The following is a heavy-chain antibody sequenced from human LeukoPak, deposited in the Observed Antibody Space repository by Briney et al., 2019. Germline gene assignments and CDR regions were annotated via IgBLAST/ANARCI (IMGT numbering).Heavy chain of an antibody. J-gene: IGHJ5*02. Sequence: ASGKVSCKAAGGTFISYAISWVRQAPGQGLEWMGGIIPIFGRANYAQKFQGRVPITADESTRPAYMELRSLRSEATAVYYCARDAPYDFWSGYTLQSQQYNWFDPWGQGPLVTVSS. D-gene: IGHD3-3*01. CDR3: ARDAPYDFWSGYTLQSQQYNWFDP. CDR2: IIPIFGRA. V-gene: IGHV1-69*13. CDR1: GGTFISYA.